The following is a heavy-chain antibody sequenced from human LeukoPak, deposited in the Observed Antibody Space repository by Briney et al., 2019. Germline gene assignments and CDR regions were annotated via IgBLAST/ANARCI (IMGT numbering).Heavy chain of an antibody. CDR2: IYYSGST. V-gene: IGHV4-59*01. CDR3: ARATLYSYGLDYFDY. D-gene: IGHD5-18*01. CDR1: ARSLSSYY. J-gene: IGHJ4*02. Sequence: SETLSLTCTVSARSLSSYYWSWIRQPPGKGLEWFGYIYYSGSTNYNPSLKSRVTISVDTSKNQFSLKLSSVTAADTAVYYCARATLYSYGLDYFDYWGQGTLVTVSS.